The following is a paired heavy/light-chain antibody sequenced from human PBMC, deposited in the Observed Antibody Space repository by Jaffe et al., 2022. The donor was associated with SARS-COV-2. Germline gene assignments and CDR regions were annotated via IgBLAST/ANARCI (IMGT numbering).Light chain of an antibody. V-gene: IGLV3-21*02. CDR3: QVWDSSSDPYVV. J-gene: IGLJ2*01. CDR2: DDS. CDR1: NIGSKS. Sequence: SYVLTQPPSVSVAPGQTARITCGGNNIGSKSVHWYQQKPGQAPVLVVYDDSDRPSGIPERFSGSNSGNTATLTISRVEAGDEADYYCQVWDSSSDPYVVFGGGTKLTVL.
Heavy chain of an antibody. CDR1: GYTFTSYD. CDR3: ARLPTTVTEGAPNYYGMDV. V-gene: IGHV1-8*01. D-gene: IGHD4-17*01. J-gene: IGHJ6*02. CDR2: MNPNSGNT. Sequence: QVQLVQSGAEVKKPGASVKVSCKASGYTFTSYDINWVRQATGQGLEWMGWMNPNSGNTGYAQKFQGRVTMTRNTSISTAYMELSSLRSEDTAVYYCARLPTTVTEGAPNYYGMDVWGQGTTVTVSS.